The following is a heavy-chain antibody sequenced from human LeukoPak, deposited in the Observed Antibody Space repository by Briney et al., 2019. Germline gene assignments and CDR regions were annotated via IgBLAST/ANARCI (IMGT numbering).Heavy chain of an antibody. Sequence: GGSLRLSCTASGVTFSRHNMNWVRQAPGKGLEWVSHISSTGTTIYYADSVKGRFTISRDNAKSSLYLQMNSLRAEDTAKYYCAGWVSALHRYFYYYGLDVWGQGTTVVVSS. D-gene: IGHD3-16*01. J-gene: IGHJ6*02. CDR3: AGWVSALHRYFYYYGLDV. CDR2: ISSTGTTI. V-gene: IGHV3-48*01. CDR1: GVTFSRHN.